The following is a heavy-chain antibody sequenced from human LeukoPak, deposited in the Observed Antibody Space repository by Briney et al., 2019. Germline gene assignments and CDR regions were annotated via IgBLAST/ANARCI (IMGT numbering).Heavy chain of an antibody. CDR1: GFTFSSYG. Sequence: GRSLRLSCAASGFTFSSYGMHWVRQAPGKGLEWVSIIHGGGSTYYADSVKGRFTISRDNAKNSLYLQMNSLRAEDTAVYYCARDRVATIPYYYYGMDVWGQGTTVTVSS. CDR3: ARDRVATIPYYYYGMDV. V-gene: IGHV3-NL1*01. CDR2: IHGGGST. J-gene: IGHJ6*02. D-gene: IGHD5-24*01.